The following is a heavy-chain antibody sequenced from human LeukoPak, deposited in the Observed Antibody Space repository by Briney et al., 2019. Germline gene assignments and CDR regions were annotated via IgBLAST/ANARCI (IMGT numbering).Heavy chain of an antibody. J-gene: IGHJ4*02. CDR3: ARDIGYGDYAGQDY. CDR2: INPNSGGT. Sequence: ASVKVSCKASGYTFTDYYMHWVRQAPGQGLEWMGWINPNSGGTNYAQNFQGRVTMTRDTSISTAYMEQSRLRSDDTAVYYCARDIGYGDYAGQDYWGQGTLVTVSS. CDR1: GYTFTDYY. V-gene: IGHV1-2*02. D-gene: IGHD4-17*01.